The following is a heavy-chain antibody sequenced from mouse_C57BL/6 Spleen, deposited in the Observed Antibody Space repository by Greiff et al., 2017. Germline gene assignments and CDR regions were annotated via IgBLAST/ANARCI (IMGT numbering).Heavy chain of an antibody. CDR1: GYAFSSYW. CDR2: IYPGDGDT. V-gene: IGHV1-80*01. Sequence: QVQLQQSGAELVKPGASVKISCKASGYAFSSYWMNWVKQRPGKGLEWIGQIYPGDGDTNYNGKFKGKATLTADKSSSTAYMQLSSLTSEGSAVYFCAREGDPCYFDYWGQGTTLTVSS. D-gene: IGHD2-13*01. CDR3: AREGDPCYFDY. J-gene: IGHJ2*01.